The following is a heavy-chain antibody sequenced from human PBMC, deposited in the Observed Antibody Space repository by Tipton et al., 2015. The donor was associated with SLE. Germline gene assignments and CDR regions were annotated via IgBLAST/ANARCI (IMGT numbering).Heavy chain of an antibody. CDR2: IYYNGSP. Sequence: TLSLTCTVSGGSISSHYWSWIRQPPGKGLEWIANIYYNGSPNYNPSLKSRVTISVDTSKNQFSLKLSSVTAADTAVYYCAATWGFDYWGQGTLVTVSS. J-gene: IGHJ4*02. D-gene: IGHD1-26*01. V-gene: IGHV4-59*11. CDR3: AATWGFDY. CDR1: GGSISSHY.